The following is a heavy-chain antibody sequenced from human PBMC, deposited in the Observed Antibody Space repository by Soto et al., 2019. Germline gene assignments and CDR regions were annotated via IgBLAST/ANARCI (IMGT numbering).Heavy chain of an antibody. CDR3: ARGARYYYDSSGYYFDY. V-gene: IGHV1-18*01. CDR2: ISAYNGNT. D-gene: IGHD3-22*01. Sequence: ASVKVSCKASGYTFTSYGIGWVRQAPGQGLEWMGWISAYNGNTNYAQKLQGRVTMTTDTSTSTAYMELRSLRSDDTAVYYCARGARYYYDSSGYYFDYWGQGTLVTVSS. J-gene: IGHJ4*02. CDR1: GYTFTSYG.